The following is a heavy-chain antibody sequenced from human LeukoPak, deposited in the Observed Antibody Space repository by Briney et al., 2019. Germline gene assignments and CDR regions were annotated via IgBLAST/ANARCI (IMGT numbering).Heavy chain of an antibody. Sequence: PGGSLRLSCAASGFTFSSYEMNWVRQAPGKGREWVSYISGSGSTIYYADSVKGRFTISRDNAKNSLYLQMNSLRAEDTAVYYCARGGYNYGYAFDIWGQGTMVTASS. CDR1: GFTFSSYE. CDR3: ARGGYNYGYAFDI. CDR2: ISGSGSTI. D-gene: IGHD5-24*01. J-gene: IGHJ3*02. V-gene: IGHV3-48*03.